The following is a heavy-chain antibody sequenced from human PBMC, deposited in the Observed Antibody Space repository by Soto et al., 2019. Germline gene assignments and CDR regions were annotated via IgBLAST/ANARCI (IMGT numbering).Heavy chain of an antibody. Sequence: QVQLVQSGTEVKKPGASMKVSCKASRYTFTACGISWVRQAPGQGLEWMPWISAYNGKTNYAQKFQGRVTLTTDTYTSTEYMERRNLIFDDTAGYYCALVEVVDAPGWFDPWGQGTLVTVSS. V-gene: IGHV1-18*01. CDR1: RYTFTACG. J-gene: IGHJ5*02. D-gene: IGHD2-15*01. CDR3: ALVEVVDAPGWFDP. CDR2: ISAYNGKT.